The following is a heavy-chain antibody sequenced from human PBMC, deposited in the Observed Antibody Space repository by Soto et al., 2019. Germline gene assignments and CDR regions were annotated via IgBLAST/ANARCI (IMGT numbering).Heavy chain of an antibody. CDR1: GFTFSSYW. CDR2: INSDGSST. CDR3: ARPPFAGYCSGGSCYPGDYFDY. Sequence: EVQLVESGGGLVQPGGSLRLSCAASGFTFSSYWMHWVRQAPGKGLVWVSRINSDGSSTSYADSVKGRFTISRDNAKNTLYLQMNSLRAEDTAVYYCARPPFAGYCSGGSCYPGDYFDYWGQGNLVTVSS. D-gene: IGHD2-15*01. V-gene: IGHV3-74*01. J-gene: IGHJ4*02.